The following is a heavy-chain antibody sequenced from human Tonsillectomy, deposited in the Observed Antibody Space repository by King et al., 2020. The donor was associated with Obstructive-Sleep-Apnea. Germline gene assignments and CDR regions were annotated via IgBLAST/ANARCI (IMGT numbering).Heavy chain of an antibody. J-gene: IGHJ6*02. Sequence: LQLVQSGGGLVQPGGSLRLSCAASGFTFSSYSMNWVRQAPGKGLEWVSYISIRSSTIYYADSVKGRFTSSRDNAKNSLYLQMNSLRAEDTAVYYCARAFERGVTRYFYYYYGMDVWGQGTTVTVSS. CDR3: ARAFERGVTRYFYYYYGMDV. CDR1: GFTFSSYS. D-gene: IGHD3-10*01. CDR2: ISIRSSTI. V-gene: IGHV3-48*04.